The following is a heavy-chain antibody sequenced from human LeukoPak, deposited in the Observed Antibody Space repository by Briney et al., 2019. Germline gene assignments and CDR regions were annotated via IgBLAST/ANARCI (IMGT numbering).Heavy chain of an antibody. D-gene: IGHD2-15*01. Sequence: GGSLRLSCAASGFNFRGYAMHWVRLVPGKGLEWVAFLRLDGSNEKYAESLKGRFTISRDNSKDTLYLQINTLRVDDSAVYYCAKEGYVNGVVDYWGQGTLVTVSS. CDR2: LRLDGSNE. J-gene: IGHJ4*02. V-gene: IGHV3-30*02. CDR3: AKEGYVNGVVDY. CDR1: GFNFRGYA.